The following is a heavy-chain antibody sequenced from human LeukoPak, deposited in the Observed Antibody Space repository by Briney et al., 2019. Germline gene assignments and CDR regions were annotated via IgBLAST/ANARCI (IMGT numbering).Heavy chain of an antibody. CDR2: INHSGST. D-gene: IGHD3-10*01. CDR1: GGSFSGYY. J-gene: IGHJ5*02. V-gene: IGHV4-34*01. Sequence: SETLSLTCAVYGGSFSGYYWSWIRQPPGKGLEWIGEINHSGSTNYNPSLKSRVAISVDTSKNQFSLKLNSVTAADTAVYYCARTELRGVIKSWGQGILVTVSS. CDR3: ARTELRGVIKS.